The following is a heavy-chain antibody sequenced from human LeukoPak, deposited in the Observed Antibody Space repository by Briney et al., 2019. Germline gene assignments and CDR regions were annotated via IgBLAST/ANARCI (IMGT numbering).Heavy chain of an antibody. CDR1: GFTVSSNY. CDR2: IYSGGST. D-gene: IGHD4-17*01. Sequence: GGSLRLSCAASGFTVSSNYMSWVRQAPGKGLEWVSVIYSGGSTFYADSVKGRFSISRDNAKNSLYLQMNSLRAEDTAVYYCAQTTVTSSWGQGTLVTVSS. CDR3: AQTTVTSS. J-gene: IGHJ5*02. V-gene: IGHV3-53*01.